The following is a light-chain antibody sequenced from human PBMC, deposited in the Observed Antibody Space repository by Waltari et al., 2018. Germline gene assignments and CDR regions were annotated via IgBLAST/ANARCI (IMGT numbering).Light chain of an antibody. Sequence: EIVLTQSPATLSLSPGERATLSCRASQSVSSYLAWYQQKPGQAPRLLIYDASKRATGIPARFSGSGSGTDFTLTISSLGPEDFAVYYCQQRGNWPSGYTFGQGTKVEVK. J-gene: IGKJ2*01. CDR1: QSVSSY. CDR2: DAS. V-gene: IGKV3-11*01. CDR3: QQRGNWPSGYT.